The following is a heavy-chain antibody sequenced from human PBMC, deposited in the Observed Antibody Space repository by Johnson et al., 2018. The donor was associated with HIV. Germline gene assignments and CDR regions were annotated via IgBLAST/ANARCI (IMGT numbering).Heavy chain of an antibody. J-gene: IGHJ3*02. CDR2: ISYDGSNK. CDR3: ARQTLRAFVI. V-gene: IGHV3-30-3*01. CDR1: GFTFSSYA. Sequence: QVQLVESGGGVVQPGRSLRLSCAASGFTFSSYAMHWVRQAPGKGLEWVAIISYDGSNKYYADSVKGRFTISRDNSKNKLYLQMNSLRPEDTAVYSCARQTLRAFVIWGQGTMVTVSS.